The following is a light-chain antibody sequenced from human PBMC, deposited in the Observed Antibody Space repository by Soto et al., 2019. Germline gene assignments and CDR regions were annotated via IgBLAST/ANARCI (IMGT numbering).Light chain of an antibody. CDR3: QQYSINSRT. Sequence: DIQMTQSPSTLSASVGDRVTITCRASQSISTWLAWYQHKPGKAPKLLIYQASNLEGGVPSRFSGSGSGTEFTLTISSLQPDDFATYYCQQYSINSRTFVQGTKVETK. J-gene: IGKJ2*02. V-gene: IGKV1-5*03. CDR1: QSISTW. CDR2: QAS.